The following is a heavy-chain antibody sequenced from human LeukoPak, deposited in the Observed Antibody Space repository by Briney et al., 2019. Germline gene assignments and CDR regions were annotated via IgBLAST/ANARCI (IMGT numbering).Heavy chain of an antibody. CDR2: IYWNDDQ. CDR1: GVSLSTSGVG. Sequence: SGPTLVNPTQTLTLTCTFSGVSLSTSGVGVGWIRQPPGKALEFLALIYWNDDQRYSPSLKSRLSIAKDTSNNQVVLTMTNMDPVDTGTYYCAHSRVDYYYYIDVWGKGTTVTVSS. D-gene: IGHD3-10*01. J-gene: IGHJ6*03. CDR3: AHSRVDYYYYIDV. V-gene: IGHV2-5*01.